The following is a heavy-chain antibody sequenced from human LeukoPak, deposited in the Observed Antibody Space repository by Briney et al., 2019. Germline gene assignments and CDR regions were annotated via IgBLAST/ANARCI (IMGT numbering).Heavy chain of an antibody. CDR3: AKDEALQYYYGSETSGIDY. CDR1: GFTFSNYG. Sequence: GGSLRLSCAGAGFTFSNYGMSWVRQAPGKGLEWVSVISRSGTETYHADSVRGRFTISRDNAKNTLYLQTNSLRPEDTAVYYCAKDEALQYYYGSETSGIDYWGQGTLVTVSS. D-gene: IGHD3-10*01. J-gene: IGHJ4*02. CDR2: ISRSGTET. V-gene: IGHV3-23*01.